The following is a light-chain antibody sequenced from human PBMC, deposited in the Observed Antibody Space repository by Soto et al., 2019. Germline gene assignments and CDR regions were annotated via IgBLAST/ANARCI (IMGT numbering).Light chain of an antibody. CDR1: QGISIW. CDR3: QQYQTLGT. J-gene: IGKJ1*01. V-gene: IGKV1-5*01. CDR2: DAS. Sequence: DIQVTQSPSTLSASVGDRVTITCRASQGISIWLAWYQQKPGKAPNLLIYDASSLESGVPSRFSGSGSGTKFTLTISSLQPDDVATYYCQQYQTLGTFGQGTKVDIK.